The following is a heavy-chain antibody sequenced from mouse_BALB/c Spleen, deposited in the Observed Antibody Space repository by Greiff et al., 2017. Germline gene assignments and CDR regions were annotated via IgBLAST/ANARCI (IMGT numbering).Heavy chain of an antibody. CDR3: ARPHYYGYFDY. D-gene: IGHD1-2*01. CDR1: GYSITSDYA. Sequence: VQLQQSGPGLVKPSQSLSLTCTVTGYSITSDYAWNWIRQFPGNKLEWMGYISYSGSTSYNPSLKSRISITRDTSKNQFFLQLNSVTTEDTATYYCARPHYYGYFDYWGQGTTLTVSS. CDR2: ISYSGST. V-gene: IGHV3-2*02. J-gene: IGHJ2*01.